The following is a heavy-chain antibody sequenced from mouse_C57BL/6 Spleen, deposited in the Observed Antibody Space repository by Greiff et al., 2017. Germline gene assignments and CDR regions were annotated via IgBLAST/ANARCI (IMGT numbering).Heavy chain of an antibody. V-gene: IGHV5-6*01. CDR2: ISSGGSYT. CDR1: GFTFSSYG. Sequence: EVKLVESGGDLVKPGGSLKLSCAASGFTFSSYGMSWVRQTPDKRLEWVATISSGGSYTYYPDSVKGRFTISRDNAKNTLYLQMSSLKSEDTAMYYCARQGYYSNYEAMDYWGQGTSVTVSS. D-gene: IGHD2-5*01. J-gene: IGHJ4*01. CDR3: ARQGYYSNYEAMDY.